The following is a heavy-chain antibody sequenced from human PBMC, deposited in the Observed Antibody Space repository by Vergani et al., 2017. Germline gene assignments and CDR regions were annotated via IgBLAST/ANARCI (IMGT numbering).Heavy chain of an antibody. Sequence: QVQLVESGGGVVQPGRSLRLSCAASGFTFSSYGMHWVRQAPGKGLEWVAVISYDGSNKYYADSVKGLLTISRDNSKNTLYLQMNSLRAEDKAVYYCAKDGAVAGILVDYWGQGTLVTVSS. CDR2: ISYDGSNK. D-gene: IGHD6-19*01. J-gene: IGHJ4*02. CDR3: AKDGAVAGILVDY. V-gene: IGHV3-30*18. CDR1: GFTFSSYG.